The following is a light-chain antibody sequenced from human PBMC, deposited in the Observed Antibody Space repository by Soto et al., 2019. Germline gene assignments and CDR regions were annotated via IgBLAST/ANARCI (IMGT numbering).Light chain of an antibody. V-gene: IGKV3D-15*01. Sequence: EIVMTQSPGTLSVSPGERATLSCGASQSVSSNLAWYQQKPGQAPRLLIYGASTRATVIPARFSGSGSGTDFTLTISSLQSEDFAVYYCQQYHNWVTFGGGTKVEIK. CDR1: QSVSSN. J-gene: IGKJ4*01. CDR3: QQYHNWVT. CDR2: GAS.